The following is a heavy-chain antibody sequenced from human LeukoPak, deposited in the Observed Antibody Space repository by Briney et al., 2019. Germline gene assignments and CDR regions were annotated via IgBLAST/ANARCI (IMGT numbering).Heavy chain of an antibody. CDR2: ISGRGGST. Sequence: GGSLRLSCAASGFTFSSYAMGWVRQAPGKGLEWNPPISGRGGSTYYADSVKGRFTVSRDNSKNTLYLEMNSLRAEDTAVYYCAKDWGGYSYDYELDYWGRGTLVTVSS. CDR1: GFTFSSYA. D-gene: IGHD3-16*02. J-gene: IGHJ4*02. CDR3: AKDWGGYSYDYELDY. V-gene: IGHV3-23*01.